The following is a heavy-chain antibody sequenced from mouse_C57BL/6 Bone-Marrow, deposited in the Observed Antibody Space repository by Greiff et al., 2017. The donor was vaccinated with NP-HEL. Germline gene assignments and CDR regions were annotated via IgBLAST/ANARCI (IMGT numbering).Heavy chain of an antibody. V-gene: IGHV1-72*01. CDR3: ARKRGDDGNYGYFDV. J-gene: IGHJ1*03. D-gene: IGHD2-3*01. CDR1: GYTFTSYW. Sequence: QVQLQQPGAELVKPGASVKLSCKASGYTFTSYWMHWVKQRPGRGLEWIGRIDPNSGGTKYNEKFKSKATLTVDKPSSTAYMQLSSVTSEDSAVYYCARKRGDDGNYGYFDVWGTGTTVTVSS. CDR2: IDPNSGGT.